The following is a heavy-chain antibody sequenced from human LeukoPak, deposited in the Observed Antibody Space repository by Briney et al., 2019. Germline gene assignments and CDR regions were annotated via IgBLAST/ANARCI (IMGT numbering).Heavy chain of an antibody. J-gene: IGHJ6*02. CDR1: GYTFTSYY. Sequence: GASVKVSCKASGYTFTSYYMHWVRQAPGQGLEWMGIINPSGGSTSYAQKFQGRVSMTRDTSISTAYMELSSLRSEDTAVYYCARGPVDAVFGVSTEDWGQGTTVTVSS. CDR2: INPSGGST. V-gene: IGHV1-46*01. D-gene: IGHD3-10*02. CDR3: ARGPVDAVFGVSTED.